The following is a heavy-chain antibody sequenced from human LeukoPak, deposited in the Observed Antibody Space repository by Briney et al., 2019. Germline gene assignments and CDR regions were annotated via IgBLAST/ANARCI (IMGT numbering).Heavy chain of an antibody. Sequence: SETPSLTCTVSGGSMNNHDWSWVRQPAGKGLEWIGRIQTSGSINYNSSLKSRVTISIDTSQNYFSLKLTSMTAADSAMYYCARASNIGWYQFDYWGQGMLVTVSS. J-gene: IGHJ4*02. CDR2: IQTSGSI. CDR1: GGSMNNHD. V-gene: IGHV4-4*07. D-gene: IGHD6-19*01. CDR3: ARASNIGWYQFDY.